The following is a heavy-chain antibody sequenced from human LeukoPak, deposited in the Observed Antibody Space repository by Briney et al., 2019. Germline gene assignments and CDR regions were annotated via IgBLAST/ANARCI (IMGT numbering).Heavy chain of an antibody. V-gene: IGHV1-18*01. CDR2: ISAFNGNT. D-gene: IGHD5-12*01. CDR3: ARSPPSTGYDRFDT. Sequence: ASVKVSCKASGYMFNIYGISWVRQAPGQGLEWMGWISAFNGNTNYARNFQDRVTVTTDTSTSTAYMELTSLSSDDTAVYYCARSPPSTGYDRFDTWGQGTLVTVSS. J-gene: IGHJ4*02. CDR1: GYMFNIYG.